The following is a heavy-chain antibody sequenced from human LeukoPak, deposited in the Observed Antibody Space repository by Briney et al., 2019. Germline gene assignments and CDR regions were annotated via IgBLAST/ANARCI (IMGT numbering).Heavy chain of an antibody. CDR1: GGSISSSSYD. V-gene: IGHV4-39*01. Sequence: PSETLSLTCTVSGGSISSSSYDWGWIRQPPGKGLEWIGSIYYSGSTYYNPSLKSRVTISVDTSKNQFSLKLSSVTAADTAVYYCARQPHPETYYDFWSGYYQPYYFDYWGQGTLVTVSS. D-gene: IGHD3-3*01. J-gene: IGHJ4*02. CDR2: IYYSGST. CDR3: ARQPHPETYYDFWSGYYQPYYFDY.